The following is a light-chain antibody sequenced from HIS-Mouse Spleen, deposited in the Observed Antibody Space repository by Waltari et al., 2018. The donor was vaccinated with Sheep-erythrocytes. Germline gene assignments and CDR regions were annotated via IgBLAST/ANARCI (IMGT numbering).Light chain of an antibody. CDR2: DVS. CDR1: HSDVGRYND. CDR3: CSYAGSYTFWV. J-gene: IGLJ3*02. Sequence: QSALTQPRSVSGSPGQSVTISCTGTHSDVGRYNDVSWYQQHPGNAPKPMIYDVSKRPSGVPERFSGSKSGNTASLTISGLQAEDEADYYCCSYAGSYTFWVFGGGTKLTVL. V-gene: IGLV2-11*01.